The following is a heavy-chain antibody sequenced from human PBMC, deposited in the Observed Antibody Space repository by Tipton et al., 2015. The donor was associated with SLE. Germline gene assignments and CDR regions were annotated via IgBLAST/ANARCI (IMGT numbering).Heavy chain of an antibody. CDR2: SHHRGNP. D-gene: IGHD3-3*01. Sequence: TLSLTCAISGHSITSGYYWAWLRQPPGKGLEWIGTSHHRGNPYYNPSLGSRGTISVDTLKNQLSLRLRSVTAADTAVYYCAKGRVGVVESWGQGTLVTVSS. CDR1: GHSITSGYY. J-gene: IGHJ4*02. CDR3: AKGRVGVVES. V-gene: IGHV4-38-2*01.